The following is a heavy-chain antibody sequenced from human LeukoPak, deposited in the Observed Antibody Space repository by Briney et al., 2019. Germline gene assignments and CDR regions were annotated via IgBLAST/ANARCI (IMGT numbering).Heavy chain of an antibody. V-gene: IGHV3-30-3*01. Sequence: GGSLRLSCVASGFTVSNKYMSWVRQAPGKGLEWVAVISYDGSNKYYADSVKGRFTISRDNSKNTLYLQMNSLRAEDTAVYYCARERVELLYNYFDYWGQGTLVTVSS. CDR2: ISYDGSNK. CDR1: GFTVSNKY. D-gene: IGHD1-26*01. J-gene: IGHJ4*02. CDR3: ARERVELLYNYFDY.